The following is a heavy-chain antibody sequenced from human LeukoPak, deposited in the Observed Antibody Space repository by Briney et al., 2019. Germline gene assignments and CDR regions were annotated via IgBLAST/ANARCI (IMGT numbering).Heavy chain of an antibody. Sequence: SQTLSLTCNVSGGSISNDGYYWSWIRQHPGKGLEWLGYIYYSGSTYYNPSLKSRVTLSVDTSKSQFSLRLSSVTAADTAVYYCARDLTGNQFFDPWGQGTLVTVSS. CDR2: IYYSGST. CDR3: ARDLTGNQFFDP. CDR1: GGSISNDGYY. V-gene: IGHV4-31*03. D-gene: IGHD7-27*01. J-gene: IGHJ5*02.